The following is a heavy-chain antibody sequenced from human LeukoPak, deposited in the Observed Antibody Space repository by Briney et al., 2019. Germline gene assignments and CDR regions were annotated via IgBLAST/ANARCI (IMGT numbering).Heavy chain of an antibody. CDR2: IYSGGTT. V-gene: IGHV3-66*01. J-gene: IGHJ6*02. CDR3: AREESRVGATDGMDV. Sequence: GGSLRLSCAASGFTVSSNDMTWVRQAPGKGLEWVSLIYSGGTTYYADSVKGRFTISRDNSKNTLYLQMNSLRAEDTAVYFCAREESRVGATDGMDVWGQGTTVTVSS. CDR1: GFTVSSND. D-gene: IGHD1-26*01.